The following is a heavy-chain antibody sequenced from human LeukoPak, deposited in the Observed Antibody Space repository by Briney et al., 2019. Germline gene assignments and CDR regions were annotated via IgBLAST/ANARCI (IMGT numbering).Heavy chain of an antibody. J-gene: IGHJ4*02. D-gene: IGHD3-22*01. CDR2: IIPIFGTA. CDR1: GGTFSSHA. Sequence: GASVKVSCKASGGTFSSHAISWVRQAPGQGLEWMGGIIPIFGTANYAQKFQGRVTITADESTSTAYMELSSLRSEDTAVYYCARAATYYYDSSGYLRLDYWGQGTLVTVSS. CDR3: ARAATYYYDSSGYLRLDY. V-gene: IGHV1-69*13.